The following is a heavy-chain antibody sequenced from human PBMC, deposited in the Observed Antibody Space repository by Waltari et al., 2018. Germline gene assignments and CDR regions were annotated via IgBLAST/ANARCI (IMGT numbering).Heavy chain of an antibody. CDR3: ARVAYSSSWYTGGNDY. CDR2: IREYNGNT. D-gene: IGHD6-13*01. V-gene: IGHV1-18*01. J-gene: IGHJ4*02. Sequence: QVQLVQSGAEVKKPGASVKVSCKASGYTFTSYGISWVRQAPGQGLEWMGWIREYNGNTNCARKLEGRVTMTTDTSTRTAYMELRSLRSDDTAVYYCARVAYSSSWYTGGNDYWGQGTLVTVSS. CDR1: GYTFTSYG.